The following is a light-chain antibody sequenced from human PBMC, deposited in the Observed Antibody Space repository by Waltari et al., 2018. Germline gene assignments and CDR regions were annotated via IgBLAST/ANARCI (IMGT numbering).Light chain of an antibody. CDR1: QSVSRALRT. V-gene: IGKV3-20*01. CDR3: QRYGTLPAT. CDR2: DAS. J-gene: IGKJ1*01. Sequence: EIVLTQSPGTLSLSPGERATLSCRASQSVSRALRTLAWYQQKPGQAPRLLIYDASTRATGIPDRFSGSGSGTDFTLTISILEPDDFAVYYCQRYGTLPATFGQGTKVEIK.